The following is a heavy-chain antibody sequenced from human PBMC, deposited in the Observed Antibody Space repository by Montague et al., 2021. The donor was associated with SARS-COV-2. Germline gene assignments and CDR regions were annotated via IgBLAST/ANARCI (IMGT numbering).Heavy chain of an antibody. CDR1: GGSISSYY. V-gene: IGHV4-59*01. J-gene: IGHJ4*02. D-gene: IGHD3-16*01. Sequence: SETLSLTCTVSGGSISSYYWSWIRQPPGKGLEWIGYSYYSGSTNSNPSLKSRVTISVDTSKNQFPLKLSSVTAADTAVYYCARGGERPRLERHLDYWGQGTLVTVSS. CDR2: SYYSGST. CDR3: ARGGERPRLERHLDY.